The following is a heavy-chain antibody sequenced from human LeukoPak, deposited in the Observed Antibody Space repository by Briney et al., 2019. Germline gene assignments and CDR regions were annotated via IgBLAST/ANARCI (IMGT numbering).Heavy chain of an antibody. CDR2: IIPILGIA. CDR3: AREDYDSSGYPPDY. D-gene: IGHD3-22*01. V-gene: IGHV1-69*04. CDR1: GGTFSSYA. Sequence: SVKVSCKASGGTFSSYAISWVRQAPGQGLEWMGRIIPILGIANYAQKFQGRVTITADKSTSTAYMELSSLRSEDTAVYYCAREDYDSSGYPPDYWGQGTLVTVSS. J-gene: IGHJ4*02.